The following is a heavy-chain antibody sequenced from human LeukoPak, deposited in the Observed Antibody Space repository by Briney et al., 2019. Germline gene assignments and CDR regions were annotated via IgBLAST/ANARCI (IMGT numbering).Heavy chain of an antibody. CDR3: ARDIGYCSSTSCYANFDY. CDR1: GGTFSSYA. J-gene: IGHJ4*02. V-gene: IGHV1-69*13. D-gene: IGHD2-2*03. Sequence: SVTVSCKASGGTFSSYAISWVRQAPGQGLEWMGGIIPIFGTANYAQKFQGRVTITADESTSTAYMELSSLRSEDTAVYYCARDIGYCSSTSCYANFDYWGQGTLVTVSS. CDR2: IIPIFGTA.